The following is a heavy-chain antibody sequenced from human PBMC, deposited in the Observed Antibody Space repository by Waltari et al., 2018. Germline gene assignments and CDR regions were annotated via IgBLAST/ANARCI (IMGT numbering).Heavy chain of an antibody. D-gene: IGHD3-22*01. CDR2: INPGNGNT. CDR1: GYTFTSYA. J-gene: IGHJ3*01. Sequence: QVHLVQSGAEVKKPGASVKVSCKASGYTFTSYAMHWVRQAPGQSLEWMGWINPGNGNTKYSQNFQGRVAITRDASASTAYMELSSLRSEDTAVYYCARDHYYDTTGGVSFDVWGHGTMVTVSS. CDR3: ARDHYYDTTGGVSFDV. V-gene: IGHV1-3*01.